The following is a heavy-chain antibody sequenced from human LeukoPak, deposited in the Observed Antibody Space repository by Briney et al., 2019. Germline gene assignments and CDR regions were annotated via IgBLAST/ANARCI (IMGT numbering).Heavy chain of an antibody. Sequence: PPETPSLTCTVSGGSISSGDYYWSWIRQPPGKGLEWIGYIYYSGSTYYNPSLKSRVTISVDTSKNQFSLKLSSVTAADTAVYYCAREEWLRGDYFDYWGQGTLFTLSS. D-gene: IGHD5-12*01. CDR3: AREEWLRGDYFDY. CDR2: IYYSGST. CDR1: GGSISSGDYY. J-gene: IGHJ4*02. V-gene: IGHV4-30-4*01.